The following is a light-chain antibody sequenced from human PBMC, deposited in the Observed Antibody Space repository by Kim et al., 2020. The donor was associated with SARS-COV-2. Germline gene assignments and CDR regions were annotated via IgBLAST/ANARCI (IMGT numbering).Light chain of an antibody. J-gene: IGLJ2*01. Sequence: STRLTSTITSSAHDYGEKYVSWWQQKPGQSPVLVLYQDTKRPSGIPERFSGSNSGNTATLTISGTQAVDEGDYYCRAGDSNTGVVFGGGTQLTVL. CDR2: QDT. V-gene: IGLV3-1*01. CDR1: DYGEKY. CDR3: RAGDSNTGVV.